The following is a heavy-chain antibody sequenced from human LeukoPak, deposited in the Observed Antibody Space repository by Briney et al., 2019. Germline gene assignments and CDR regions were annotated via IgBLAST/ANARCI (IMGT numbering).Heavy chain of an antibody. V-gene: IGHV4-34*01. D-gene: IGHD6-13*01. Sequence: SETLSLTCAVYGGSISGYYWSWIRQPPGKGLEWIGEINHSGSTNYNPSLKSRVTISVDTSKNQFSLKLSSVTAADTAVYYCARAHIATGVDYWGQGTLVTVSS. CDR2: INHSGST. J-gene: IGHJ4*02. CDR1: GGSISGYY. CDR3: ARAHIATGVDY.